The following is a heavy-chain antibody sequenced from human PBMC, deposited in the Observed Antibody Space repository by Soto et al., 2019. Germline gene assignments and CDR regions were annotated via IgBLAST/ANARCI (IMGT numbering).Heavy chain of an antibody. CDR3: ARATSGSFDSLDM. J-gene: IGHJ3*02. D-gene: IGHD1-26*01. CDR1: GFTFGIYG. CDR2: IWYDGSFK. Sequence: QVQLVESGGGVVQPGRSLRLSCAASGFTFGIYGMHWVRQAPGKGLEWVAVIWYDGSFKYHADSVKGRFTISRDNSKNYVYLQMNNLRDEDTAVYYCARATSGSFDSLDMWGQGTMVTVSS. V-gene: IGHV3-33*01.